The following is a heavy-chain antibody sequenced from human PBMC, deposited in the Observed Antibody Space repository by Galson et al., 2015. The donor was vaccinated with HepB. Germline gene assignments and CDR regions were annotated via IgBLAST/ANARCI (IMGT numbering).Heavy chain of an antibody. CDR1: DFTSIAYW. J-gene: IGHJ4*02. V-gene: IGHV3-74*01. CDR2: INTDGSRA. D-gene: IGHD3-9*01. CDR3: ARPRLRYFDSFDL. Sequence: SLRLSCAASDFTSIAYWMHWVRQAPGKGLVWVSGINTDGSRANYADSVKGRFTISRDNAKNTAYLQMSSLRVEDTAIYYCARPRLRYFDSFDLWGQGILVTVSS.